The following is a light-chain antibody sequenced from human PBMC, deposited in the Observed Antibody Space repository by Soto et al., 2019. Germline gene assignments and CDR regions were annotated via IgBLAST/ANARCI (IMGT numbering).Light chain of an antibody. V-gene: IGKV3D-20*02. CDR1: QSVSSSR. CDR2: DAS. CDR3: QQRSDWPWT. J-gene: IGKJ1*01. Sequence: EIVLTQSPGTLSLSPGEIATLCCSASQSVSSSRLAWYRQKPGQAPRLLIYDASNRATGIPARFSGSGSGTDFTLTISSLEPEDFAVYYCQQRSDWPWTFGQGTKVDIK.